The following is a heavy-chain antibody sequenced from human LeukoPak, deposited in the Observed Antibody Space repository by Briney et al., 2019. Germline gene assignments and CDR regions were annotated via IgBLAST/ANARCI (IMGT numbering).Heavy chain of an antibody. V-gene: IGHV4-59*11. Sequence: SETLSLTCTVSGGSISSHYWSWIRQPPGKGLDWVGFMYYSGSTKYNSSLKSRVTISVDTSKNQFSLKLSSVTAADTAVYYCARNGAVDWDAEYAFDIWGQGTWATVSS. CDR3: ARNGAVDWDAEYAFDI. CDR2: MYYSGST. D-gene: IGHD3/OR15-3a*01. J-gene: IGHJ3*02. CDR1: GGSISSHY.